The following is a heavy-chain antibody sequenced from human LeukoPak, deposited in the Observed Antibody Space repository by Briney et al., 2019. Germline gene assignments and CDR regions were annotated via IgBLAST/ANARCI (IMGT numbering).Heavy chain of an antibody. CDR3: TKGLSVMVFGVAPPHQ. CDR1: GFNFSNYG. V-gene: IGHV3-30*02. D-gene: IGHD3/OR15-3a*01. CDR2: IRNDESDK. Sequence: GGSLRLSCAASGFNFSNYGMDWVRQAPGKGLEWVAFIRNDESDKYYADSVKGRFTISRDNSKDTLYLQMSSLRVEDTAVYYCTKGLSVMVFGVAPPHQWGQGTRVTVSS. J-gene: IGHJ1*01.